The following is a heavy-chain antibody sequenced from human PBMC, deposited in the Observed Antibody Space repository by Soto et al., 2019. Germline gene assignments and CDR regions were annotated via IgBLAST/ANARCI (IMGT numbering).Heavy chain of an antibody. Sequence: QVQLVQSGAEVKKPGASVKVSCKASGYTFTSYDINWVRQATGQGLEWMGWMNPNSGNTGSAQKFRGRLTMTRKTSISTAYMELSSLRSEDTAVYYCARERTGTTSMDVWGQGTRVTVSS. CDR1: GYTFTSYD. CDR3: ARERTGTTSMDV. J-gene: IGHJ6*02. V-gene: IGHV1-8*01. CDR2: MNPNSGNT. D-gene: IGHD1-1*01.